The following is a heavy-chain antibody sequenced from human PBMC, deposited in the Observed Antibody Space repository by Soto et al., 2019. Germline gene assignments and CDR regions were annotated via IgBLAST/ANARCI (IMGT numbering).Heavy chain of an antibody. V-gene: IGHV4-31*03. CDR2: IYYSGST. Sequence: SQTLSLTCTVSGGYISSGGYYWSLIRQHPGKGLEWIGYIYYSGSTYYNPSIKSRVTISVDTSKNQFSLKLSSVTAADTAVYYCARDNLRWFGELYNWFDPWGQGTLVTVSS. CDR1: GGYISSGGYY. CDR3: ARDNLRWFGELYNWFDP. D-gene: IGHD3-10*01. J-gene: IGHJ5*02.